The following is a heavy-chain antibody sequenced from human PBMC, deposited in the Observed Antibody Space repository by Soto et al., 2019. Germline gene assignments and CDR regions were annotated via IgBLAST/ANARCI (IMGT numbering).Heavy chain of an antibody. V-gene: IGHV1-2*04. CDR2: INPNSGGT. Sequence: QVQLVQSGAEVKKPGASVKVSCKASGYTFTGYYMHWVRQAPGQGLERMGWINPNSGGTNYAQKFQGWVTMTRDTSISTAYMELSRLRSDDTAVYYCARGVAVAGTGDAFDIWGQGTMVTVSS. D-gene: IGHD6-19*01. J-gene: IGHJ3*02. CDR1: GYTFTGYY. CDR3: ARGVAVAGTGDAFDI.